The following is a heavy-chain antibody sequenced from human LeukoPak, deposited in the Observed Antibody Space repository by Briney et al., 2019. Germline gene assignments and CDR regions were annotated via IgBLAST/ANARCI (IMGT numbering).Heavy chain of an antibody. J-gene: IGHJ4*02. D-gene: IGHD1-26*01. CDR3: ARVLVGGLDY. CDR2: INHSGST. Sequence: SETLSLTCAVYGGSFSGYYWSWIRQPPGKGLEWIGEINHSGSTNYNPSLKSRVTISVDTSKNQFSLKLSSVTAADTAVYYCARVLVGGLDYRGQGTLVTVSS. V-gene: IGHV4-34*01. CDR1: GGSFSGYY.